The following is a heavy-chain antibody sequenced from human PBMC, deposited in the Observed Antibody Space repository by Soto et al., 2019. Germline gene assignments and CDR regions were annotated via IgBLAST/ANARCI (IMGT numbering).Heavy chain of an antibody. CDR2: INAGNGNT. CDR3: ARFKPKVLRFLEWFPADYYMDV. Sequence: ASVKVSCKASGYTFTSYATHWVRQAPGQRLEWMGWINAGNGNTKYSQKFQGRVTITRDTSASTAYMELSSLRSEDTAVYYCARFKPKVLRFLEWFPADYYMDVWGKGTTVTVSS. J-gene: IGHJ6*03. CDR1: GYTFTSYA. V-gene: IGHV1-3*01. D-gene: IGHD3-3*01.